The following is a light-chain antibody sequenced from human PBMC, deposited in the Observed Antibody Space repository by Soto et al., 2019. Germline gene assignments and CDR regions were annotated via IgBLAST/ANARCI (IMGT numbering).Light chain of an antibody. V-gene: IGKV1-5*03. J-gene: IGKJ2*01. CDR2: KAS. CDR1: QSISSW. CDR3: QQYSSNYYT. Sequence: DIQMTQSPSTLSASVGDRVTITCRASQSISSWLAWYQQKAGKAPKILIYKASSLESGVPSRFSGSGSGTEFTLTISSLQPDDFANYYCQQYSSNYYTFGQGTKLEIK.